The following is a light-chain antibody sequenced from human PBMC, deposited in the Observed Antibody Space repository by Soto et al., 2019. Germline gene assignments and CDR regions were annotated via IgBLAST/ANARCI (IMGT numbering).Light chain of an antibody. Sequence: DIQMTQSPSTLSASVGDRVTITCRASQSISVWLAWYQQKAGKAPNLLIYKASRLESGVPSRFSGCGSETEFTLTISCLQHGDSATYYCQQYNSYSPTFGQGTKVEVK. V-gene: IGKV1-5*03. CDR3: QQYNSYSPT. CDR2: KAS. J-gene: IGKJ1*01. CDR1: QSISVW.